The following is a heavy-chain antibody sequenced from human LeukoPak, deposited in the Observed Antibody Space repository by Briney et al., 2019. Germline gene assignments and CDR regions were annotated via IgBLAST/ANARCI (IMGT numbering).Heavy chain of an antibody. Sequence: PGGSLTLTCAASGCTISSYARSWVRQPPGKGLEWVSAISGSGGSTYYAASVKGRFTISGDKSKNTLYLQMNSLRAEDTAVYYCAKDGGYGPVYDAFDIWGQGTMVTASS. D-gene: IGHD5-18*01. CDR1: GCTISSYA. J-gene: IGHJ3*02. V-gene: IGHV3-23*01. CDR2: ISGSGGST. CDR3: AKDGGYGPVYDAFDI.